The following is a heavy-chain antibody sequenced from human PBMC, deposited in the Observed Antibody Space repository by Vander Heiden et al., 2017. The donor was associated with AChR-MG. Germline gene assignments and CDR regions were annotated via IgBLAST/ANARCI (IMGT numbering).Heavy chain of an antibody. J-gene: IGHJ4*02. CDR2: ISGSGGST. Sequence: EVQLLESGGGLVQPGGSLRLSCAASGFPFSSYAMSWVRQAPGKGLEWVSAISGSGGSTYYADSVKGRFTISRDNSKNTLYLQMNSLRAEDTAVYYCAKVSDFWSGYPDYWGQGTLVTVSS. V-gene: IGHV3-23*01. CDR3: AKVSDFWSGYPDY. CDR1: GFPFSSYA. D-gene: IGHD3-3*01.